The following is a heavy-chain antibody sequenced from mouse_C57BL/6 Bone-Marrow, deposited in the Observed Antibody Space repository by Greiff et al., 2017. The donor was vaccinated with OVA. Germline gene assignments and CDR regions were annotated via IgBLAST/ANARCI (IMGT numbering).Heavy chain of an antibody. Sequence: QVQLKQSGPELVKPGASVKISCKASGYAFSSSWMNWVKQRPGQGLEWIGRIYPGDGDTNYNGKFTGKATLTADTSSSTAYMRLSGLTSEDSAVYFCARMRDQGYYYAMDYWGQGTSGTVSS. CDR1: GYAFSSSW. J-gene: IGHJ4*01. CDR2: IYPGDGDT. CDR3: ARMRDQGYYYAMDY. V-gene: IGHV1-82*01.